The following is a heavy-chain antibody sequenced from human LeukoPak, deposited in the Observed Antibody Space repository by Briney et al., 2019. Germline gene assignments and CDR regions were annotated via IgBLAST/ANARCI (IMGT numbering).Heavy chain of an antibody. Sequence: ASETLSLTCAVYGGSFSGYYWGWIRQPPGQGLEWIGEINHSGSTNYNPSLKSRVTISVHTSKNQFSLKLSSVTAADTAVYYCARGRYYYGSGSYYNFDYWGQGTLVTVSS. CDR3: ARGRYYYGSGSYYNFDY. CDR2: INHSGST. J-gene: IGHJ4*02. V-gene: IGHV4-34*01. CDR1: GGSFSGYY. D-gene: IGHD3-10*01.